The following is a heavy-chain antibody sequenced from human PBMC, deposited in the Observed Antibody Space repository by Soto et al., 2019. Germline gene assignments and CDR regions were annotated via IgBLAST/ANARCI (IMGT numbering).Heavy chain of an antibody. CDR2: IVVGSGNT. CDR3: AAEGRYSRHSDYGMDV. Sequence: SVKVSCKASGFTFTSSAVQWVRQARGQRLEWIGWIVVGSGNTNYAQKSQERVTITRDMSTSTAYMELSSLRSEDTAVYYCAAEGRYSRHSDYGMDVWGQGTTVTVSS. J-gene: IGHJ6*02. V-gene: IGHV1-58*01. D-gene: IGHD6-13*01. CDR1: GFTFTSSA.